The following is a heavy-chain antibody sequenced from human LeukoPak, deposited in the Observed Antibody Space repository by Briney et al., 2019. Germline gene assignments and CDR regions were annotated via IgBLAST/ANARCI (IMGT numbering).Heavy chain of an antibody. CDR3: ARGIQLWSSYDY. J-gene: IGHJ4*02. V-gene: IGHV1-2*02. CDR1: GYTFTGYY. D-gene: IGHD5-18*01. CDR2: INPNSGGT. Sequence: ASVKVSCKASGYTFTGYYMHWVRQAPGQGLEWMGWINPNSGGTNYAQTFQGRVTVTRDTSINTVYMELSSLRSEDTAVYYCARGIQLWSSYDYWGQGTLVTVSS.